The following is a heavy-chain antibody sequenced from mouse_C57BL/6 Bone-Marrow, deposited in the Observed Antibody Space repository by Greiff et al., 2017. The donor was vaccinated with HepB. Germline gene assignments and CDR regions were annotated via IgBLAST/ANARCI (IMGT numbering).Heavy chain of an antibody. V-gene: IGHV5-9-1*02. CDR1: GFTFSSYA. CDR3: TRVPYYSNYYYYAMDY. J-gene: IGHJ4*01. Sequence: EVKVVDSGEGLVKPGGSLKLSCAASGFTFSSYAMSWVRQTPEKRLEWVAYISSGGDYIYYADTVKGRFTISRDNARNTLYLQMSSLKSEDTAMYYCTRVPYYSNYYYYAMDYWGQGTSVTVSS. CDR2: ISSGGDYI. D-gene: IGHD2-5*01.